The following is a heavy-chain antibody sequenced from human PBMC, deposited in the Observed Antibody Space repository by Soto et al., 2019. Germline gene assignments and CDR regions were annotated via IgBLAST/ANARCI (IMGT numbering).Heavy chain of an antibody. D-gene: IGHD1-1*01. CDR2: IYHIGST. Sequence: QVLLEESGPGLVRPSGTLSLTCSVSGASINSANWWVWVRQPPGKGLEWIGEIYHIGSTTYNPSLKSRATISVDKSKNQFSLIVTSVTAADTAVYYCATWHEREHAYDVWGQGTTVTVSS. V-gene: IGHV4-4*02. CDR1: GASINSANW. CDR3: ATWHEREHAYDV. J-gene: IGHJ3*01.